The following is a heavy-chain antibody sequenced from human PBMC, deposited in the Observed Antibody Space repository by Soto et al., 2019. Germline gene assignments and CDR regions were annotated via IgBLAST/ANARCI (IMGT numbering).Heavy chain of an antibody. CDR3: ARGYGEVDY. CDR1: GDSVPSNSAA. CDR2: TYYRSKWYN. Sequence: SQSLSLTCAISGDSVPSNSAAWNCIRQSPSRGLEWLGRTYYRSKWYNDYAVSVKGRITINPDTSKNQFSLQLNSVTPEDTAVYYCARGYGEVDYWGQGTLVTVSS. D-gene: IGHD4-17*01. J-gene: IGHJ4*02. V-gene: IGHV6-1*01.